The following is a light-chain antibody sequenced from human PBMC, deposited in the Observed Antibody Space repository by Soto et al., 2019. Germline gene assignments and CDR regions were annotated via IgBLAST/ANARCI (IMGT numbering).Light chain of an antibody. J-gene: IGKJ4*01. CDR3: QQYYTWPVT. V-gene: IGKV3-15*01. CDR1: QGINRN. Sequence: IVMTQSPSTLSVSPWESFTFSFRASQGINRNLAWYQQKPGQAPRLLIPGASTGATGIPARFSGSGSGTEFTLTINSLQSEDSAVYYCQQYYTWPVTFGGGTKVDIK. CDR2: GAS.